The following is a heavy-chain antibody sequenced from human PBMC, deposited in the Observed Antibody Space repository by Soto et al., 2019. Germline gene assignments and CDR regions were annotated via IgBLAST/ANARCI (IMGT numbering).Heavy chain of an antibody. CDR3: ARDLVPRLRLESSSEFDY. Sequence: LRLSCAASGFTFSSYEMNWVRQAPGKGLEWVSYISSSGSTIYYADSVKGRFTISRDNARNSLYLQMNSLRAEDTAVYYCARDLVPRLRLESSSEFDYWGQGTLVTV. D-gene: IGHD6-13*01. J-gene: IGHJ4*02. CDR2: ISSSGSTI. V-gene: IGHV3-48*03. CDR1: GFTFSSYE.